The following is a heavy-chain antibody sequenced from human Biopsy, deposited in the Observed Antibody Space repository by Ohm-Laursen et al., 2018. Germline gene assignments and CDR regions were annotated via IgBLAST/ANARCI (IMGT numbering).Heavy chain of an antibody. D-gene: IGHD3-3*01. J-gene: IGHJ4*02. CDR3: ARERQFRFLEGAFDY. CDR1: GDSVTKYY. Sequence: PGTLSLTCIVSGDSVTKYYWNWIRQPPGKGLQVIGYISSGGRAKYNPSLKSRLTISLDTSKNQLSLRLSSVTAADSAIYYCARERQFRFLEGAFDYWGQGTLVTVSS. CDR2: ISSGGRA. V-gene: IGHV4-59*02.